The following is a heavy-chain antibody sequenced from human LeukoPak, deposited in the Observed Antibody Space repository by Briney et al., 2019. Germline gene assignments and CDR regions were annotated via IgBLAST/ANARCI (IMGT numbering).Heavy chain of an antibody. D-gene: IGHD6-19*01. V-gene: IGHV1-2*02. J-gene: IGHJ1*01. CDR2: INPNSGGT. Sequence: GASVKVSCKASGYTFTGYYMHWVRQAPGQGLEWMGWINPNSGGTNYAQKFQGRVIMTRDTSISTAYMELSRLRSDDTAVYYCARDPAGPLIYFQHWGQGTLVTVSS. CDR1: GYTFTGYY. CDR3: ARDPAGPLIYFQH.